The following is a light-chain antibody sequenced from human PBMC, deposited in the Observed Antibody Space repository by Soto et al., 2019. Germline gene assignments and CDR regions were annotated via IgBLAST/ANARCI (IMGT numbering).Light chain of an antibody. CDR2: GNN. J-gene: IGLJ1*01. CDR1: SSNIGNNH. V-gene: IGLV1-51*02. Sequence: QSVLTQPPSVSAAPGQKVTISCSGSSSNIGNNHVSWYQQLPGTAPKLLIFGNNNRPSGIPDRFSGSKSGTSAALAISGLQTGDEADYYCATWENSLNPFYVFGTGTKLTVL. CDR3: ATWENSLNPFYV.